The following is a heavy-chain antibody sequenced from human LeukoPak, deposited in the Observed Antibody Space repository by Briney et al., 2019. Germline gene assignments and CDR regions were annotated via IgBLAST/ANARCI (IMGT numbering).Heavy chain of an antibody. J-gene: IGHJ4*02. CDR1: GFTFDDYA. Sequence: GGSLRLSCAASGFTFDDYAMHWVRQAPGKGLEWVSGIGGSGSNPYYADSVKGRFTISRDNSKNTLYLQMNSLRAEDTAVYYCAKEDSAYYHSSGYYGYFDYWGQGTLVTVSS. V-gene: IGHV3-23*01. D-gene: IGHD3-22*01. CDR2: IGGSGSNP. CDR3: AKEDSAYYHSSGYYGYFDY.